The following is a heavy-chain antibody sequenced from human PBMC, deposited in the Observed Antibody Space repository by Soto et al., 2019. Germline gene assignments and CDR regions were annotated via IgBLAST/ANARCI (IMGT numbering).Heavy chain of an antibody. CDR3: ARWPQPRYTADPYAVDV. CDR2: IVPSLDTT. Sequence: SVKVSCKASGGTFSSSGFSWVRQAPGQGLEWMGMIVPSLDTTNYAQKFQARVTITADEVTSTAYIELRSLRSEDTAVYYCARWPQPRYTADPYAVDVWGQGTRVTVSS. J-gene: IGHJ6*02. D-gene: IGHD3-16*02. V-gene: IGHV1-69*11. CDR1: GGTFSSSG.